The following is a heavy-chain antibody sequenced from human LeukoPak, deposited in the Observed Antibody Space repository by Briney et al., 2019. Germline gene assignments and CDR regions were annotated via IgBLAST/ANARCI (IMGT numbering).Heavy chain of an antibody. J-gene: IGHJ4*02. Sequence: PSETLSLTCTVSGDSVSSSSYYWGWIRQPPGKGLEWIGSIYYSGSTYYNPSLKSRVTISVDTSKNQFSLRLNSVTAADTAVYYCARQALAYSSSCFDYWGQGTLVTVSS. CDR1: GDSVSSSSYY. CDR3: ARQALAYSSSCFDY. CDR2: IYYSGST. D-gene: IGHD6-13*01. V-gene: IGHV4-39*01.